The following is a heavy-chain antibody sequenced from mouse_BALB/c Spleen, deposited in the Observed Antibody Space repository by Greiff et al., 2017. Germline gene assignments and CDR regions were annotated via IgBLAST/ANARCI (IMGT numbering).Heavy chain of an antibody. Sequence: VKLMESGAELAKPGASVKMSCKASGYTFTSYWMHWVKQRPGQGLEWIGYINPSTGYTEYNQKFKDKATLTADKSSSTAYMQLSSLASEDSAVYYCARAYYGNHYYAMDYWGQGTSVTVSS. CDR3: ARAYYGNHYYAMDY. CDR2: INPSTGYT. CDR1: GYTFTSYW. V-gene: IGHV1-7*01. J-gene: IGHJ4*01. D-gene: IGHD2-10*01.